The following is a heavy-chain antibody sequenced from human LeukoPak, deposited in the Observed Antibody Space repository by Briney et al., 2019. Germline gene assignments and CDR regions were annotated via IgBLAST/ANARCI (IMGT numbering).Heavy chain of an antibody. CDR2: IQTDGSST. Sequence: GGSLRLSCAASGFTFSSHWMHWVRRAPGKGLVWVSGIQTDGSSTDYADSVKGRFTISRDNAKSTLYLQMNSLRAEDTAVYYCARDRPHNWFDPWGQGTLVTVSS. CDR3: ARDRPHNWFDP. V-gene: IGHV3-74*01. J-gene: IGHJ5*02. CDR1: GFTFSSHW.